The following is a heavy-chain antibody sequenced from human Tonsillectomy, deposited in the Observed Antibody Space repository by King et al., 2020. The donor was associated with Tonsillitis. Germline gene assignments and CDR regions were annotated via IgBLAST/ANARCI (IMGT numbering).Heavy chain of an antibody. CDR2: INPNGGST. CDR1: GYTFTSHY. J-gene: IGHJ6*02. Sequence: QVQLVESGAEVKKPGASVKVSCKASGYTFTSHYMHWVRQAPGQGLEWMGIINPNGGSTSYAQKFQGRVTMTRDTSTSTVYMELSSLRSEDTAVYYCARPTQPDHIGAYYYGMDVWGQGTTVTVSS. D-gene: IGHD1-14*01. V-gene: IGHV1-46*01. CDR3: ARPTQPDHIGAYYYGMDV.